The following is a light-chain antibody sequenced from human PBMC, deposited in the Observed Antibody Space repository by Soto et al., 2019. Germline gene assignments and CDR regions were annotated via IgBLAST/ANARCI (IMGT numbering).Light chain of an antibody. CDR1: SPDIGSNA. Sequence: QSVLNQPPPTSRTPGQRVTISFFGSSPDIGSNAVYWYQQLPGTAPKLLIYRNNQRPSGVPDRFSGTKSGTSASLAISGLRSEDEADYYCAAWNDGLSGFVFGTGTKVTVL. V-gene: IGLV1-47*01. CDR3: AAWNDGLSGFV. J-gene: IGLJ1*01. CDR2: RNN.